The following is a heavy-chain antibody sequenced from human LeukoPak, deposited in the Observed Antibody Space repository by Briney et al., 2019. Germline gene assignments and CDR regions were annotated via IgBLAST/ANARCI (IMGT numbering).Heavy chain of an antibody. CDR2: IIPILGIA. CDR1: GYTFTSYD. J-gene: IGHJ3*02. Sequence: SVKVSCKASGYTFTSYDINWVRQAPGQGLEWMGRIIPILGIANYAQKFQGRVTITADKSTSTAYMELSSLRSEDTAVYYCARWRGYQLTDAFDIWGQGTMVTVSS. CDR3: ARWRGYQLTDAFDI. D-gene: IGHD2-2*01. V-gene: IGHV1-69*04.